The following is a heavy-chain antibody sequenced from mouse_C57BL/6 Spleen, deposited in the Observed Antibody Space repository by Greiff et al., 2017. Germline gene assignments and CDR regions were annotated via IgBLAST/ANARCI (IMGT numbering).Heavy chain of an antibody. CDR1: GYTFTDYE. CDR2: IDPETGGT. CDR3: TRDDGRGAWFAY. V-gene: IGHV1-15*01. Sequence: QVQLKESGAELVRPGASVTLSCKASGYTFTDYEMHWVKQTPVHGLEWIGAIDPETGGTAYNQKFKGKAILTADKSSSTAYMGLRSLPSEDSAVXYCTRDDGRGAWFAYWGQGTLVTVSA. D-gene: IGHD1-1*01. J-gene: IGHJ3*01.